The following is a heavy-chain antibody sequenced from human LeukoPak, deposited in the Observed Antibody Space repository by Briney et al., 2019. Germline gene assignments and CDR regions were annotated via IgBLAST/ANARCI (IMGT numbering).Heavy chain of an antibody. J-gene: IGHJ4*02. CDR2: ISGSGGNT. V-gene: IGHV3-23*01. Sequence: GGTLRLSCAASGFTFSTYGMNWVRQAPGKGLEWVSHISGSGGNTNYADSVKGRFTISRDNSKNTLYLQMNSLRAEDTAVYYCARRAGAYSHPYDYWGQGTLVTVSS. CDR3: ARRAGAYSHPYDY. CDR1: GFTFSTYG. D-gene: IGHD4/OR15-4a*01.